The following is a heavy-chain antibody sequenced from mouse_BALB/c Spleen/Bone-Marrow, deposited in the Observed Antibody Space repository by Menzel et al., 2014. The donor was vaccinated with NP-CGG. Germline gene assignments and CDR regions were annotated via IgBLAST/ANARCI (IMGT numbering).Heavy chain of an antibody. CDR2: ISNGGGIT. CDR3: ARHYGSGVFYFDY. J-gene: IGHJ2*01. Sequence: EVKLVESGGGLVQPGGSLKLSCAASGFTFSSYTMSWVRLTPETRLEGVAYISNGGGITYYSDTVKGRFTISRDNAKNTLYLQMNSLKSEDTAMYYCARHYGSGVFYFDYWGQGTTLTVSS. V-gene: IGHV5-12-2*01. CDR1: GFTFSSYT. D-gene: IGHD1-1*01.